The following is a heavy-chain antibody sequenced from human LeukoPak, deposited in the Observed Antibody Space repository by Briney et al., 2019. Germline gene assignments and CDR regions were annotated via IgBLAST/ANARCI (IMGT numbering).Heavy chain of an antibody. V-gene: IGHV1-18*04. CDR2: ISAYNGNT. CDR3: ARAVGATIGFDY. Sequence: ASVKVSCKASGYTFGTHWMHWVRQAPGQGLEWMGWISAYNGNTNYAQKLQGRVTMTTDTSTSTAYMELRSLRSDDTAVYYCARAVGATIGFDYWGQGTLVTVSS. CDR1: GYTFGTHW. J-gene: IGHJ4*02. D-gene: IGHD1-26*01.